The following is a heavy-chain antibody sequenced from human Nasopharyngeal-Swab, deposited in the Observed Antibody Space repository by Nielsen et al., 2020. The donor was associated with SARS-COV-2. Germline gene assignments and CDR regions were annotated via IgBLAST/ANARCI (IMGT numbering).Heavy chain of an antibody. CDR2: INQDGSEK. Sequence: GGSLKISCAASGFTLGNYWMSWVRQAPGKGLEWVANINQDGSEKYYLDSVEGRFTISRDNPKNSLYLQMNSLRAEDTAVFYCVRLSIATAGVDYWGQGTLVTVSS. V-gene: IGHV3-7*01. CDR1: GFTLGNYW. J-gene: IGHJ4*02. CDR3: VRLSIATAGVDY. D-gene: IGHD6-13*01.